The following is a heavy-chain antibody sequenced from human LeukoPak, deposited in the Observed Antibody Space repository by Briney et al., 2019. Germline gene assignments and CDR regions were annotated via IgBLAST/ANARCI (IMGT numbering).Heavy chain of an antibody. Sequence: SETLSLTCTVSGGSISSYYWSWIRQPPGKGLEWIRYIYYSGSTNYNPSLKSRVTISVDTSKNQFSLKLSSVTAADTAVYYCARAYKVYYYGSGSYYSDNWFDPWGQGTLVTVSS. V-gene: IGHV4-59*01. D-gene: IGHD3-10*01. CDR1: GGSISSYY. CDR3: ARAYKVYYYGSGSYYSDNWFDP. CDR2: IYYSGST. J-gene: IGHJ5*02.